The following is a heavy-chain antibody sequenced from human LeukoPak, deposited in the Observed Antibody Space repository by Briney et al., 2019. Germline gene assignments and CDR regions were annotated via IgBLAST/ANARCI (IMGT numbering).Heavy chain of an antibody. CDR1: GFTFSSYA. CDR3: AKFNDYYVSGSTNYFDY. Sequence: TGGSLRLSCAASGFTFSSYAMSWVRQAPGKGLEWVSAISGSGGSTYYADSVKGRFTISRDNSKNTLYLQMNSLRAEDTAVYYCAKFNDYYVSGSTNYFDYGGQGTLVTVSS. D-gene: IGHD3-10*01. CDR2: ISGSGGST. V-gene: IGHV3-23*01. J-gene: IGHJ4*02.